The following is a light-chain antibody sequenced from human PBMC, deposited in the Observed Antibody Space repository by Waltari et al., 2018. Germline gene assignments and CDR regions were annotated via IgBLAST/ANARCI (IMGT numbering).Light chain of an antibody. CDR2: AAS. Sequence: AIQLTQSPSSLSASIRARVTMTCRASQGIRGNLTWYQQKAGRAPKLLIYAASSLESGVPSRFRGSGSGTEFTLTISSLQPDDFATYYCHQYNSYSQSFGQGTKLESK. J-gene: IGKJ2*03. CDR1: QGIRGN. V-gene: IGKV1-13*02. CDR3: HQYNSYSQS.